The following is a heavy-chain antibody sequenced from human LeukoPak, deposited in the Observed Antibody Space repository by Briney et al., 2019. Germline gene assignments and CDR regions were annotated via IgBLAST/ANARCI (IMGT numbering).Heavy chain of an antibody. Sequence: GGSLRLSCTASGFTFGDYAMSWFRQAPGKGLEWVGFIRSKAYGGTTEYAASVKGRFTISRDDSKSIAYLQMNSLKTEDTAVYYCTRGRRGPGLGYEFPVPCYFDYWGQGTLVTVSS. CDR2: IRSKAYGGTT. CDR3: TRGRRGPGLGYEFPVPCYFDY. J-gene: IGHJ4*02. CDR1: GFTFGDYA. V-gene: IGHV3-49*03. D-gene: IGHD3-3*01.